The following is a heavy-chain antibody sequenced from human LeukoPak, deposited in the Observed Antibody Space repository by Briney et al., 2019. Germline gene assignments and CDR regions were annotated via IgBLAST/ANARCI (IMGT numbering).Heavy chain of an antibody. Sequence: PGGSLRLSCAASGFTFSSYAMSWVRQAPGKGLEWVSAISGSGGSTYYADSVKGRFTISRDNSKNTLYLQMNSLRAEDTAVYYCAKDGGMIVVFHYGMDVWGQGTTVTVSS. V-gene: IGHV3-23*01. CDR3: AKDGGMIVVFHYGMDV. CDR2: ISGSGGST. CDR1: GFTFSSYA. D-gene: IGHD3-22*01. J-gene: IGHJ6*02.